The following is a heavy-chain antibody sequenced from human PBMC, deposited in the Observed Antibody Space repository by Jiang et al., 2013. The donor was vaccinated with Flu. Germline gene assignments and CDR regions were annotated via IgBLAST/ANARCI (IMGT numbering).Heavy chain of an antibody. CDR3: ARDRRGYCSSTSCYPYYYYGMDV. Sequence: GPGLVKPSETLSLTCTVSGGSISSYYWSWIRQPAGKGLEWIGRIYTSGSTNYNPSLKSRVTMSVDTSKNQFSLKLSSVTAADTAVYYCARDRRGYCSSTSCYPYYYYGMDVWGQGTTVTVSS. V-gene: IGHV4-4*07. D-gene: IGHD2-2*01. CDR1: GGSISSYY. CDR2: IYTSGST. J-gene: IGHJ6*02.